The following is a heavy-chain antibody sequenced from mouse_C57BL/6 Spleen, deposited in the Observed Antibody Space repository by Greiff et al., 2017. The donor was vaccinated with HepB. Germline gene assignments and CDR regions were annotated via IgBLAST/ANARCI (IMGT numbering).Heavy chain of an antibody. CDR2: IRSKSSNYAT. CDR3: VREELLPALFAY. V-gene: IGHV10-3*01. D-gene: IGHD1-1*02. J-gene: IGHJ3*01. CDR1: GFTFNTYA. Sequence: EVKLVESGGGLVQPKGSLKLSCAASGFTFNTYAMHWVRQATGKGLEWVARIRSKSSNYATYYADSVKDRFTISRDDSQSMLYLQMNNLKTEDTAIYYCVREELLPALFAYWGQGTLVTVSA.